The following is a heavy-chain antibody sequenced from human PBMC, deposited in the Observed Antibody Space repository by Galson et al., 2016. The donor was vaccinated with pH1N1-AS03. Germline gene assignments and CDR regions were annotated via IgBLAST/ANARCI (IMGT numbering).Heavy chain of an antibody. CDR3: TRPILYYGSSVFPDNDAFDL. CDR2: IRSKGYGGTT. CDR1: GFNFNDFH. D-gene: IGHD3-22*01. J-gene: IGHJ3*01. V-gene: IGHV3-49*04. Sequence: SLRLSCAASGFNFNDFHMSWVRQAPGQGLEWVSFIRSKGYGGTTEYAASVRGRFTISRDDSKSIAYLQMNSLKTEDTAVYYCTRPILYYGSSVFPDNDAFDLWGQGTMVTVSS.